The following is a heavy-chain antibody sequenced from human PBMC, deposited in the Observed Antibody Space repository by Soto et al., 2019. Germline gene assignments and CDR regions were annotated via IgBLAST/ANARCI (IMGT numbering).Heavy chain of an antibody. V-gene: IGHV1-46*01. J-gene: IGHJ4*02. CDR2: IKPSGVSS. CDR3: ARALPRSSGYAYGALDY. D-gene: IGHD5-18*01. Sequence: QVQLVQSGAEVKKPGASVRVSCKASGYALSSYHMHWVRQAPGQGLEWMGIIKPSGVSSAYAQRFQGRLTVTRDTSTSTVYMELSGLRSEDTAVYYCARALPRSSGYAYGALDYWGQGTLVTVSP. CDR1: GYALSSYH.